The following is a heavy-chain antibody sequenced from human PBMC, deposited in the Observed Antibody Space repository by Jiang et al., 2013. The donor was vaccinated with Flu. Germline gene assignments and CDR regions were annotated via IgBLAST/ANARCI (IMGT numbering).Heavy chain of an antibody. V-gene: IGHV1-2*04. J-gene: IGHJ6*02. CDR2: INPNSGGT. D-gene: IGHD3-3*01. Sequence: SGAEVKKPGASVKVSCKASGYTFTGYYMHWVRQAPGQGLEWMGWINPNSGGTNYAQKFQGWVTMTRDTSISTAYMELSRLRSDDTAVYYCARLVRFGGGTDYGMDVWGQGTTVTVSS. CDR3: ARLVRFGGGTDYGMDV. CDR1: GYTFTGYY.